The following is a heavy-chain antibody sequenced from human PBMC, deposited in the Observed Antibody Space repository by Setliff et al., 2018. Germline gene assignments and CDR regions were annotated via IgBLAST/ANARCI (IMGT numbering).Heavy chain of an antibody. Sequence: ASVKVSCKASGYTFTGYYMHWVRQAPGQGLEWMGIIDPSGDYTNYAQKFQGRVTMTRDTSTTTVYMELSSLRSDDTAVYYCARARGSGARAFDIWGQGTMVTVSS. CDR1: GYTFTGYY. CDR3: ARARGSGARAFDI. J-gene: IGHJ3*02. V-gene: IGHV1-46*01. D-gene: IGHD1-26*01. CDR2: IDPSGDYT.